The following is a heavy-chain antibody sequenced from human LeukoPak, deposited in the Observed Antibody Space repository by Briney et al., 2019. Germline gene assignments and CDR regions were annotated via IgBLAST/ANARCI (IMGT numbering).Heavy chain of an antibody. CDR3: AIEYYYDSSGSRYYFDY. V-gene: IGHV4-59*12. D-gene: IGHD3-22*01. J-gene: IGHJ4*02. CDR1: GGSISSYY. CDR2: IYYSGST. Sequence: SETLSLTCTVSGGSISSYYWSWIRQPPGKGLEWTGYIYYSGSTNYNPSLKSRVTISVDTSKNQFSLKLSSVTAADTAVYYCAIEYYYDSSGSRYYFDYWGQGTLVTVSS.